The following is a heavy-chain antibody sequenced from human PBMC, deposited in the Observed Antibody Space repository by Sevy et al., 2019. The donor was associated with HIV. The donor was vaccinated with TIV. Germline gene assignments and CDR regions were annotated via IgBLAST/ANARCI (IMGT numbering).Heavy chain of an antibody. CDR1: GYTFTVYY. J-gene: IGHJ4*02. Sequence: ASVKVSCKASGYTFTVYYMHWVRQAPGQGLEWMGWINPNSGGTNYAQKFQGRVTMTRDTSISTAYMELSRLRSDDTAVYYCARVGSYYYDSWYFDYWGQGTLVTVSS. CDR3: ARVGSYYYDSWYFDY. CDR2: INPNSGGT. V-gene: IGHV1-2*02. D-gene: IGHD3-22*01.